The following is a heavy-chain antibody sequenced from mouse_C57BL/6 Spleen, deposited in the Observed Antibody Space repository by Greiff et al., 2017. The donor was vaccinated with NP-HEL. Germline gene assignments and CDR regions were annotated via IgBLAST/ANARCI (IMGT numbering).Heavy chain of an antibody. Sequence: EVQLVESGGGLVQPGGSLKLSCAASGFTFSDYGMAWVRQAPRKGPEWVAFISNLAYSIYYADTVTGRFTISRENAKNTLYLEMSSLRSEDTAMYYCERRRTGYGNYDYYAMDYWGQGTSVTVSS. CDR1: GFTFSDYG. V-gene: IGHV5-15*04. D-gene: IGHD2-1*01. CDR2: ISNLAYSI. CDR3: ERRRTGYGNYDYYAMDY. J-gene: IGHJ4*01.